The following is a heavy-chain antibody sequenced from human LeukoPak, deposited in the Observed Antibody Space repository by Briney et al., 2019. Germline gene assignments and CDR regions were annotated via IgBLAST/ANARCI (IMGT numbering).Heavy chain of an antibody. CDR3: ARERRYTNSWYSFDY. CDR1: GFTLSSYA. V-gene: IGHV3-23*01. Sequence: TGRSLRLSCAASGFTLSSYAMSWVRQAPGKGLEWVSGSGGTSGNTFDADSVKGRFTISRDYSKNTLYLQMNSLRAEDTAVYYCARERRYTNSWYSFDYWGQGTLVTVSS. D-gene: IGHD6-13*01. CDR2: SGGTSGNT. J-gene: IGHJ4*02.